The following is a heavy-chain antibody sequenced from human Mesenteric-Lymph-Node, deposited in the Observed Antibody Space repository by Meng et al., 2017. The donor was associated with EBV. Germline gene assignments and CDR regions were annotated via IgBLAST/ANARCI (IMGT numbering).Heavy chain of an antibody. J-gene: IGHJ4*02. Sequence: EVQLVESGGGLVKHGGSLRLSCAASGVTFSSYSMNWVRQAPGKGLEWVSSISSSSSYIYYADSVKGRFTISRDNAKNSLYLQMNSLRAEDTAVYYCARVDGDGYCSGGSCYSLDYWGQGTLVTVAS. CDR2: ISSSSSYI. CDR3: ARVDGDGYCSGGSCYSLDY. D-gene: IGHD2-15*01. V-gene: IGHV3-21*01. CDR1: GVTFSSYS.